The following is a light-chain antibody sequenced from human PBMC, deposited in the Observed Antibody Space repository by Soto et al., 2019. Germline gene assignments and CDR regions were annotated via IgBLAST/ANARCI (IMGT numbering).Light chain of an antibody. CDR1: QSVSSNY. V-gene: IGKV3-20*01. CDR2: LAS. CDR3: QQSGTSPFT. Sequence: EIVLTQSPGTLSLSPGERATLSCRASQSVSSNYLAWYQQKPGQAPRLLIDLASIRATGIPDRFSGSGSGTDFTLTISRLEPEDFAVYYCQQSGTSPFTFGPGTKVDIK. J-gene: IGKJ3*01.